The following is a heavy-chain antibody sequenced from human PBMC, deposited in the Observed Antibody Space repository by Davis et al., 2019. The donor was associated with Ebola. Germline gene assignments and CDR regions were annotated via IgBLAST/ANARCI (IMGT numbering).Heavy chain of an antibody. CDR1: GFTFSSYS. Sequence: GGSLRLSCAASGFTFSSYSMNWVRQAPGKGLEWVSSISSSSSYIYYADSVKGRFTISRDNAKNSLYLQMNSLRAEDTAVYYCARDLMSSWLNYYGMDVWGQGTTVTVSS. V-gene: IGHV3-21*01. J-gene: IGHJ6*02. CDR3: ARDLMSSWLNYYGMDV. CDR2: ISSSSSYI. D-gene: IGHD6-13*01.